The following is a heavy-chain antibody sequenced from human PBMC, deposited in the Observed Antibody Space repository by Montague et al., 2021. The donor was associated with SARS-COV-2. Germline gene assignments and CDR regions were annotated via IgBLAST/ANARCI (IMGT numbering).Heavy chain of an antibody. CDR2: IYGDDDK. D-gene: IGHD6-19*01. CDR3: AHGGIGVPGSADFYFGLDV. CDR1: GFSLSTSGVG. J-gene: IGHJ6*02. V-gene: IGHV2-5*02. Sequence: PALVKPTQTLTLTCTFSGFSLSTSGVGVGWIRQPPGEALEWLALIYGDDDKRYSPSLESRLSITKGTSKNQVVLTMTNVDPVDTATYYCAHGGIGVPGSADFYFGLDVWGQGTTVTVSS.